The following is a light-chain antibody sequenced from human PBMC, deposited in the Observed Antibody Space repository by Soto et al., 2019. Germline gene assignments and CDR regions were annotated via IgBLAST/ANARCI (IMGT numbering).Light chain of an antibody. CDR3: QQYSTYRT. CDR1: QSIGSW. Sequence: DIQMTQSPSTLSASVGDRVIITCRASQSIGSWLAWYQQKPGKAPKLLIYKASSLESGVPSRFSGSGSGTEFTLNISSLQPEDFATYYCQQYSTYRTFGQGTKLDIK. J-gene: IGKJ1*01. CDR2: KAS. V-gene: IGKV1-5*03.